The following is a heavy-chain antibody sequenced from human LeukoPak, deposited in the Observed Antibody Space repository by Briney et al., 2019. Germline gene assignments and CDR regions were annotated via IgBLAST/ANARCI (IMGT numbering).Heavy chain of an antibody. CDR3: ARRDIVVVVSASDY. Sequence: PGGSLRLSCAASGFTFSSYSMNWVRQAPGKGLEWVSYISSSSSTIYYADSVKGRFTMSRDNSKNTVYLQMNSLRVDDTAVYYCARRDIVVVVSASDYWGQGTLVTVSS. J-gene: IGHJ4*02. CDR1: GFTFSSYS. V-gene: IGHV3-48*04. CDR2: ISSSSSTI. D-gene: IGHD2-15*01.